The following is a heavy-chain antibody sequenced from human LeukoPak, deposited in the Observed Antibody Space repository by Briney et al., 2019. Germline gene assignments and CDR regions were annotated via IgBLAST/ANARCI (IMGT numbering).Heavy chain of an antibody. CDR1: GFTFDDYA. V-gene: IGHV3-9*01. CDR3: AKDTLYYYDSSGYQDY. J-gene: IGHJ4*02. CDR2: ISWNSGSI. Sequence: SLRLSCAASGFTFDDYAMHWVRQAPGKGLEWVSGISWNSGSIGYADSVKGRFTISRDNAKNSLYLQMNSLRAEDTALYYCAKDTLYYYDSSGYQDYWGQGTLVTVSS. D-gene: IGHD3-22*01.